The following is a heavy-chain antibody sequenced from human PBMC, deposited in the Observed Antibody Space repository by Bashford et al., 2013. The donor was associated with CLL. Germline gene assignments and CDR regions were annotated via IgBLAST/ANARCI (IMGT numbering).Heavy chain of an antibody. V-gene: IGHV1-2*02. Sequence: ASVKVSCKTSGYTFTGYYMHWVRQAPGQGLEWMGWMNPNDGVTNFAQKFQGRVATARDNAKNTLYLQMNSLRAEDTAVYYCARGYYYDSSGYFPIDYWGQGTLVTVSS. CDR1: GYTFTGYY. CDR2: MNPNDGVT. J-gene: IGHJ4*02. CDR3: ARGYYYDSSGYFPIDY. D-gene: IGHD3-22*01.